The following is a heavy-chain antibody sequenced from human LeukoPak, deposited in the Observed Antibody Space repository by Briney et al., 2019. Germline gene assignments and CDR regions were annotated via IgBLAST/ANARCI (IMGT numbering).Heavy chain of an antibody. Sequence: GGSLRLSCAASGFTFSSYAMHWVRQAPGKGLEWVAVISYDGSNKYYADSVKGRFTVSRDNSKNTLYLQMNSLRAEDTAVYYCARESITGTVTLDYWGQGTLVTVSS. J-gene: IGHJ4*02. CDR3: ARESITGTVTLDY. CDR2: ISYDGSNK. CDR1: GFTFSSYA. V-gene: IGHV3-30-3*01. D-gene: IGHD1-7*01.